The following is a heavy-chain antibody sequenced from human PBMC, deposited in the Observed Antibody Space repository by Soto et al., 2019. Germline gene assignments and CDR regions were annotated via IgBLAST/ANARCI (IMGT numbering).Heavy chain of an antibody. J-gene: IGHJ6*02. V-gene: IGHV2-5*02. CDR1: GFSLSTSGVG. CDR3: AHKGGRGAGMDV. D-gene: IGHD2-15*01. Sequence: QITLKESGPTLVKPTQTLTLTCTFSGFSLSTSGVGVGWIRQPPGRALEWLALIYWDEDKRYSPSLKGRLTITKDTSTNEVVLTMTNVDPEDTGTYYCAHKGGRGAGMDVWGQGTTVTVS. CDR2: IYWDEDK.